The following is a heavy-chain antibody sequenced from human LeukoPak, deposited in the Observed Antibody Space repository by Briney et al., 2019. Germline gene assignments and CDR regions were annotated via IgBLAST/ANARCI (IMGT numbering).Heavy chain of an antibody. CDR3: ARDHHYYFASGSLDY. D-gene: IGHD3-10*01. J-gene: IGHJ4*02. CDR2: ISYDESNK. CDR1: GFTFSSYA. Sequence: GRSLRLSCAASGFTFSSYAMHWVRQTPGKGLEWVTLISYDESNKYYADSVKGRFTISRDNSKNTLYLQMNSLRAEDTAVYYCARDHHYYFASGSLDYWGQGTLVTVSS. V-gene: IGHV3-30*04.